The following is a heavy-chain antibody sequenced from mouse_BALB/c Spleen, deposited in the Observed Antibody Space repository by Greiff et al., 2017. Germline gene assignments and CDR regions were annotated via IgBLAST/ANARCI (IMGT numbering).Heavy chain of an antibody. CDR1: GFTFSSYG. CDR2: ISSGGSYT. J-gene: IGHJ2*01. CDR3: ASYYGYDVDY. V-gene: IGHV5-6*01. Sequence: EVQGVESGGDLVKPGGSLKLSCAASGFTFSSYGMSWVRQTPDKRLEWVATISSGGSYTYYPDSVKGRFTISRDNAKNTLYLQMSSLKSEDTAMYYCASYYGYDVDYWGQGTTLTVSS. D-gene: IGHD2-2*01.